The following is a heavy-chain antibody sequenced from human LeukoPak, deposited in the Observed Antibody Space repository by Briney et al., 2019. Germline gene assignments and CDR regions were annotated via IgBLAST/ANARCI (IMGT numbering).Heavy chain of an antibody. Sequence: ASVKVSCKASGGTFSSYAISWVRQAPGQGLEWMGWINPNSGGTNYAQKFQGRVTMTRDTSISTAYMELSRLRSDDTAVYYCARTPSSSSLSYWGQGTLVTVSS. CDR1: GGTFSSYA. J-gene: IGHJ4*02. V-gene: IGHV1-2*02. D-gene: IGHD6-6*01. CDR2: INPNSGGT. CDR3: ARTPSSSSLSY.